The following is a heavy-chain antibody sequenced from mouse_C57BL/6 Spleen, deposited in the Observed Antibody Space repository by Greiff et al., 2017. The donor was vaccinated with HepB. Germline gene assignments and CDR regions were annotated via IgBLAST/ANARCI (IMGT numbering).Heavy chain of an antibody. CDR1: GYTFTSYW. Sequence: QVQLQQPGTELVKPGASVKLSCKASGYTFTSYWMHWVKQRPGQGLEWIGNINPSNGGTNYNEKFKSKATLTVDKSSSTAYMQLSSLTSEDSAVYYSARYGFYYDYEDFAYWGQGTLVTVSA. D-gene: IGHD2-4*01. J-gene: IGHJ3*01. CDR3: ARYGFYYDYEDFAY. V-gene: IGHV1-53*01. CDR2: INPSNGGT.